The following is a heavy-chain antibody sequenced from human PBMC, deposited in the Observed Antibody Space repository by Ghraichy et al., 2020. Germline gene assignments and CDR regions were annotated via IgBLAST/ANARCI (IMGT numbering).Heavy chain of an antibody. D-gene: IGHD2-15*01. J-gene: IGHJ4*02. CDR3: AKPKLKYCSDGSCHSGPSDY. CDR2: ISDDGGTT. CDR1: GFTFSNYA. Sequence: GGSLRLSCAASGFTFSNYAMSWVRQAPGKGPEWVSIISDDGGTTFYADSVKGRFTISRDNSKNTLYLHMNDLRAEDTAVYYCAKPKLKYCSDGSCHSGPSDYWGQGTLVTVSS. V-gene: IGHV3-23*01.